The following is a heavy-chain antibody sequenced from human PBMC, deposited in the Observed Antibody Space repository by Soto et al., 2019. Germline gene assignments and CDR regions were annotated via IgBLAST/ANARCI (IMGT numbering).Heavy chain of an antibody. J-gene: IGHJ6*02. CDR2: IIPIFGTT. Sequence: QEQLVQAGAEVKKPGSSVRISCRASGGTFSNDAVSWVRQAPGQGLQWMGGIIPIFGTTHYAQKFQGRVTITADESTATAYMKLRGVTSEDTAVYYCATGLRTGNYGMDVWGQGTAVTVSS. CDR3: ATGLRTGNYGMDV. V-gene: IGHV1-69*01. CDR1: GGTFSNDA.